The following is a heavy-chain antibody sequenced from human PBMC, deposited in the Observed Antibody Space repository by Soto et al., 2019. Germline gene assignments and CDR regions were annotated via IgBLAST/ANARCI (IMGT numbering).Heavy chain of an antibody. Sequence: SETLSLTCTVSGGSISSSSYYWGWIRQPPGKGLEWIGSIYYSGSTYYNPSLKSRVTISVDTSKNQFSLKLSSVTAADTAVYYCATHRRFSVTLYYYYYMDVWGKGTTVTVSS. D-gene: IGHD4-17*01. CDR3: ATHRRFSVTLYYYYYMDV. V-gene: IGHV4-39*01. CDR1: GGSISSSSYY. J-gene: IGHJ6*03. CDR2: IYYSGST.